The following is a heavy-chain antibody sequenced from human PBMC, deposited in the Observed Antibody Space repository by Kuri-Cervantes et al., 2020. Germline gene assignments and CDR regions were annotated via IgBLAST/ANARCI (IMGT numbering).Heavy chain of an antibody. CDR1: GFTFSTYA. D-gene: IGHD3-10*01. Sequence: GESLKISCAASGFTFSTYAINWVRQAPGKGLEWVSGMSGSGGSTYYADSVQGRFTISRDNSKNRLYLQMNSLRAEDTAFYYCAKGPRTMVRGVIGTSWGQGTLVTVSS. V-gene: IGHV3-23*01. J-gene: IGHJ4*02. CDR3: AKGPRTMVRGVIGTS. CDR2: MSGSGGST.